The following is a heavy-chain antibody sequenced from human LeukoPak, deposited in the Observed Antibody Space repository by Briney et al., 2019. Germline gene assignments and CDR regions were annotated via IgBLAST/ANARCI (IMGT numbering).Heavy chain of an antibody. J-gene: IGHJ4*02. Sequence: GGSLRLSCSASGFTFSSYAMHWVRQAPGKGLEYVSAISSNGGSTYYADSVKGRFTISRDNSKNTLYLQMNSLRAEDTAVYYCARAEQLWSLFDYWGQGTLVTVSS. V-gene: IGHV3-64*04. CDR2: ISSNGGST. CDR3: ARAEQLWSLFDY. D-gene: IGHD5-18*01. CDR1: GFTFSSYA.